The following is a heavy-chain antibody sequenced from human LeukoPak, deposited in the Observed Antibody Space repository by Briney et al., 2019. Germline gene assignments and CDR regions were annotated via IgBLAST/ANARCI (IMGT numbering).Heavy chain of an antibody. V-gene: IGHV1-8*01. CDR1: GYTFTSFD. CDR3: ARGPPNWGMVGY. J-gene: IGHJ4*02. D-gene: IGHD7-27*01. CDR2: MKSNNGHT. Sequence: ASVKVSCKASGYTFTSFDFNWVRQATGQGLEWMGWMKSNNGHTGYAQKFQGRVTMTRDTSISTAYMELRSLTFGDTAVYYCARGPPNWGMVGYWGQGTLVTVSS.